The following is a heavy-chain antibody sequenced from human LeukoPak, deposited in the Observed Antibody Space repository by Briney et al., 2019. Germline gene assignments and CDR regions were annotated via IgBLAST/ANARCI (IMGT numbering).Heavy chain of an antibody. CDR2: IPASGGNT. CDR1: GFTFSTYG. D-gene: IGHD2-2*01. V-gene: IGHV3-23*01. CDR3: ARDGQQSSPYAYDY. J-gene: IGHJ4*02. Sequence: GGSLRLSCAASGFTFSTYGMRWVRQAPGKGLEWVSTIPASGGNTYYADSVKGRFTISRDTSKNTLYLEMNSLRAEDTAIYYCARDGQQSSPYAYDYWGQGTLVTVSS.